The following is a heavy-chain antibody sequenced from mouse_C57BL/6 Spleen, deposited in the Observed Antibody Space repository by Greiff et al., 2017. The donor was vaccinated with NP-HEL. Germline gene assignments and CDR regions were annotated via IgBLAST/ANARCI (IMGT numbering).Heavy chain of an antibody. CDR1: GYTFTSYW. Sequence: QVQLQQPGAELVMPGASVKLSCKASGYTFTSYWMHWVKQRPGQGLEWIGEIDPSDSYTNYNQKFKGKSTLTVDKSSSTAYMQLSSLTSEDSAVYYCARSDGYYVRTIDYWGQGTTLTVSS. V-gene: IGHV1-69*01. CDR3: ARSDGYYVRTIDY. J-gene: IGHJ2*01. D-gene: IGHD2-3*01. CDR2: IDPSDSYT.